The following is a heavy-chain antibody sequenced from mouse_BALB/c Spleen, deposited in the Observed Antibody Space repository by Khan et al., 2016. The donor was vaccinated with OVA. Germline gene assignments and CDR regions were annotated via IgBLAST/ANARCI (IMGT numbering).Heavy chain of an antibody. V-gene: IGHV5-17*02. CDR3: ARSGGNFHWYFDV. J-gene: IGHJ1*01. CDR1: GFTFSSFG. CDR2: ISSGSSTI. D-gene: IGHD2-1*01. Sequence: VQLKESGGGLVQPGGSRKLSCAASGFTFSSFGMHWVRQAPKKGLEWVAYISSGSSTIYYVDTVKGRFTISRDSPKNTLFLQMTSLRSEDTAMYYGARSGGNFHWYFDVWGAGTSVTVSS.